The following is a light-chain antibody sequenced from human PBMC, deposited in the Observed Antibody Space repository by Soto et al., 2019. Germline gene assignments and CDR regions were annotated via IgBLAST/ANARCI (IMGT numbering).Light chain of an antibody. J-gene: IGKJ5*01. CDR2: GAS. Sequence: EIVMTQSPATLSVSPGERATLSCRASQSVSSNLAWYQQKPGQAPRLLIYGASTRANGSPARFSGSGSGTEFTLTISSLQSEDFAVYYCQQYNNWPPNFGQGTRVEIK. CDR3: QQYNNWPPN. V-gene: IGKV3-15*01. CDR1: QSVSSN.